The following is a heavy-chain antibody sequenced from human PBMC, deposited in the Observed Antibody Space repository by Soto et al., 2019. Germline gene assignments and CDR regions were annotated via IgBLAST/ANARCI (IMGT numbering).Heavy chain of an antibody. D-gene: IGHD2-21*02. V-gene: IGHV3-72*01. CDR3: TLHVVVVTSIHNYFNY. Sequence: EVQLVESGGGLVQPGGSLRLSCAASGFSLSDHYIDWVRQAPGKGLEWVGRSRDKAQGYSTEYAASVKGRFTTSRDDSKNSVLLQMDSLKTEDTAVYYCTLHVVVVTSIHNYFNYWGQGTLVTVSS. CDR2: SRDKAQGYST. CDR1: GFSLSDHY. J-gene: IGHJ4*02.